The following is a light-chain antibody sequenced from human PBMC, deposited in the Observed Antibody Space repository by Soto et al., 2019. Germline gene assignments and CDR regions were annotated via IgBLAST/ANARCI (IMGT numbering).Light chain of an antibody. V-gene: IGKV1-5*01. CDR1: QYISSW. Sequence: DIQMTQSPSSLSASIGDRVTITCRASQYISSWLAWYQQKPGKAPKLLMFDTFSLESGVPSRFSGSRSGTEFTRTISSLQPDDYATYYCQQYNSYSPLTVGGGTKVEIK. CDR3: QQYNSYSPLT. CDR2: DTF. J-gene: IGKJ4*01.